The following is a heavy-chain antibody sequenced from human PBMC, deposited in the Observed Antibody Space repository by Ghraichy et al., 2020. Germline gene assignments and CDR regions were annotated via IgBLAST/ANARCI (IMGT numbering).Heavy chain of an antibody. CDR3: ARESGYSSSWYVNY. D-gene: IGHD6-13*01. V-gene: IGHV4-30-4*01. Sequence: SETLSLTCTVSGGSISSGDYYWSWIRQPPGKGLEWIGYIYYSGSTYYNPSLKSRVTISVDTSKNQFSLKLSSVTAADTAVYYCARESGYSSSWYVNYWGQGTLVTVSS. CDR1: GGSISSGDYY. CDR2: IYYSGST. J-gene: IGHJ4*02.